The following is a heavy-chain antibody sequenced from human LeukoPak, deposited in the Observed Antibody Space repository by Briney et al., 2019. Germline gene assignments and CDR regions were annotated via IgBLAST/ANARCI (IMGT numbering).Heavy chain of an antibody. Sequence: GASVKVSCKASGYTFTGYYMHWVRQATGQGLEGMGWINPNSGGTNYAQRFQGRVTMTRDTSISTAYMELRRLRSDDTAVYYCARALRRYGDYRTSGFNYWGQGTLVTVSS. CDR2: INPNSGGT. CDR3: ARALRRYGDYRTSGFNY. CDR1: GYTFTGYY. D-gene: IGHD4-17*01. V-gene: IGHV1-2*02. J-gene: IGHJ4*02.